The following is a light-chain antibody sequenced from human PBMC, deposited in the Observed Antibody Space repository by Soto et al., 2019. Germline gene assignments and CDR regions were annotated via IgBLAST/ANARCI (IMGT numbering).Light chain of an antibody. Sequence: QSVLTQPPSGYGTPGQRVTISCSGSSSNIGSNTVNWYQQLPGTAPKLLIYSNNQRPSGVPDRFSGSKSGTSASLAISGLQSEDEADYYCAAWDDSLNGYVFGTGTKVTVL. J-gene: IGLJ1*01. CDR2: SNN. CDR3: AAWDDSLNGYV. V-gene: IGLV1-44*01. CDR1: SSNIGSNT.